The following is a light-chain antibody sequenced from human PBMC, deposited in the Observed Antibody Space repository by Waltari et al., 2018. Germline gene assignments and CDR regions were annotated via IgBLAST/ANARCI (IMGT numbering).Light chain of an antibody. J-gene: IGKJ2*01. CDR1: QSVSST. CDR2: GAS. V-gene: IGKV3-15*01. Sequence: EIVMTQSPATLSVSPGERATLSGRASQSVSSTFAGYQQKPGQAPRLLIYGASTRATGIPARFSGSGSGTEFTLTISSLQSEDFAVYYCQQYNNWSYTFGQGTKLEIK. CDR3: QQYNNWSYT.